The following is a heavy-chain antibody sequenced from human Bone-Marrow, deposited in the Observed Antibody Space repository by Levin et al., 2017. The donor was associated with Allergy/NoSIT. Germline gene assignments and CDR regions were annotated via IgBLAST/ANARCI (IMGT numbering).Heavy chain of an antibody. J-gene: IGHJ6*02. V-gene: IGHV3-21*01. CDR1: GFSFKTFG. CDR3: ARAAGAAGRGGMDV. Sequence: GGSLRLSCATSGFSFKTFGMAWVRQAPGKGLEWVSSITSTSKYIYYADSVKGRFNISRDNADNSLYLQMDRLIGDDTAVYYCARAAGAAGRGGMDVWGQGTSVTVSS. CDR2: ITSTSKYI. D-gene: IGHD6-13*01.